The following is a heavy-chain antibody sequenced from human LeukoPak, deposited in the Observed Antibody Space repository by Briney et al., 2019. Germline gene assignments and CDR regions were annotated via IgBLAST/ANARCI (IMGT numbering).Heavy chain of an antibody. Sequence: SETLSLTCTVSGGSISSYYRSWIRQPPGKGLEWIGYIYYSGSTNYNPSLKSRVTISVDTSKNQFSLKLSSVTAADTAVYYCARAESSSWYNGWFDPWGQGTLVTVSS. D-gene: IGHD6-13*01. J-gene: IGHJ5*02. V-gene: IGHV4-59*01. CDR3: ARAESSSWYNGWFDP. CDR1: GGSISSYY. CDR2: IYYSGST.